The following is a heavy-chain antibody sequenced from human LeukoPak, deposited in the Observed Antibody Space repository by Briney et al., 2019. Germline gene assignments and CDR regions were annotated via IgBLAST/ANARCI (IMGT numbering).Heavy chain of an antibody. Sequence: GGSLRLSCAASGFTFDDYGMSWVRQAPGKGLEWVANIKQDGSEKYYVDSVKGRFTISRDNAKNSLYLQMNSLRAEDTAVYYCARWDGDYEGAEWFDPWGQGTLVTVSS. CDR2: IKQDGSEK. CDR3: ARWDGDYEGAEWFDP. D-gene: IGHD4-17*01. V-gene: IGHV3-7*01. J-gene: IGHJ5*02. CDR1: GFTFDDYG.